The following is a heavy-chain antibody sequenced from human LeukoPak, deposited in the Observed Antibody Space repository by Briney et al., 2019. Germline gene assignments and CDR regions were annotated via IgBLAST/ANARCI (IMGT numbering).Heavy chain of an antibody. CDR3: GREPRGYLAAAGIDY. Sequence: GGSLRLSCAASGFTFSSYWMHWVRQAPGKGLVWVSRINSDGSSTTYADSVKGRFTISRDNAKNSLYLQMNSLRAEDTAVYYFGREPRGYLAAAGIDYWGQGTLVTVSS. J-gene: IGHJ4*02. CDR1: GFTFSSYW. D-gene: IGHD6-13*01. CDR2: INSDGSST. V-gene: IGHV3-74*01.